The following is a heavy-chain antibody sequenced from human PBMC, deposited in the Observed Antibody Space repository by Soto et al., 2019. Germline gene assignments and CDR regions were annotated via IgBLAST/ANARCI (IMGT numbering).Heavy chain of an antibody. V-gene: IGHV4-30-4*01. D-gene: IGHD3-3*01. CDR2: VFHTGTAY. J-gene: IGHJ4*02. Sequence: PSETLSLTCTVSGGSIRSGDYYWTWIRQPPGKGLEWIGYVFHTGTAYYYNPSLKRRVNTSIDTSKNQFSLKLNSVTAADTAIYYCVRDSVRFGPAFDSWGQGTQVTVSS. CDR3: VRDSVRFGPAFDS. CDR1: GGSIRSGDYY.